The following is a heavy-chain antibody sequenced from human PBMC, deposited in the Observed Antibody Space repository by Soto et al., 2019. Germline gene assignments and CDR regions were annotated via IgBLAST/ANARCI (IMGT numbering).Heavy chain of an antibody. J-gene: IGHJ4*01. D-gene: IGHD2-2*02. CDR1: GYTFTSYG. CDR2: ISAYNGNT. CDR3: ARYCSSTSCYTADY. Sequence: ASVKVSCNASGYTFTSYGISWVRQAPGQGLEWMGWISAYNGNTNYAQKLQGRVTMTTDTSTSTAYMELRSLRSDDTAVYYCARYCSSTSCYTADYWGHLTLVTVSS. V-gene: IGHV1-18*04.